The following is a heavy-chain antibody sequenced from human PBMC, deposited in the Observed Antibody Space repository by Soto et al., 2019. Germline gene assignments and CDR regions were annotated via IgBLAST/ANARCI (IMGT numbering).Heavy chain of an antibody. J-gene: IGHJ4*02. CDR2: IYHSGST. CDR1: GGSISSGAYS. D-gene: IGHD4-17*01. CDR3: ARTHGDYVALLSY. Sequence: SETLSLTCAVSGGSISSGAYSWSWIRQPPGKGLEWVGYIYHSGSTYYNPSLKSRVTISVDTSKNQFSLKLASVTAADTAVYYCARTHGDYVALLSYWGQGTLVTAPQ. V-gene: IGHV4-30-2*05.